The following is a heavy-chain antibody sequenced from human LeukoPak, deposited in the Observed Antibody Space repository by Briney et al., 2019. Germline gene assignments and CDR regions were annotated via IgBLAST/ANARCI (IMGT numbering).Heavy chain of an antibody. CDR1: GDSLSSITYY. J-gene: IGHJ6*03. D-gene: IGHD2-2*02. V-gene: IGHV4-31*03. Sequence: PSQTLSLTCTVSGDSLSSITYYWSWIRQHPGKGLEWIVYIYYSGSTHYNPSLKSRLTMSVDTSKNQFSLNLTSVTAADTAVYFCARGPGVIPAAIGAYYMDVWGKGTTVTVSS. CDR3: ARGPGVIPAAIGAYYMDV. CDR2: IYYSGST.